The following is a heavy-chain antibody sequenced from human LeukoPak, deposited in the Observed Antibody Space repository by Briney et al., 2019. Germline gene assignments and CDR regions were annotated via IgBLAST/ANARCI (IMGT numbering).Heavy chain of an antibody. CDR1: GAYISRYY. V-gene: IGHV4-59*01. Sequence: SETLSLTCTVSGAYISRYYWSWIRQPPGKGLDWIGYISYSATTNYNPSLVSRVTITVDTSKNQFSLKLSSVTAADTAVYYCARDMRGDFYDTSGLNWFDPWGQGTLVTVSS. CDR3: ARDMRGDFYDTSGLNWFDP. J-gene: IGHJ5*02. CDR2: ISYSATT. D-gene: IGHD3-22*01.